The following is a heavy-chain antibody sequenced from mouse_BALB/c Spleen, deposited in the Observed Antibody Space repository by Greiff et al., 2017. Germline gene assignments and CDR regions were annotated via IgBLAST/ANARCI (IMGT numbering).Heavy chain of an antibody. CDR1: GYAFSSYW. Sequence: QVQLQQSGAELVKPGASVKLSCKASGYAFSSYWMNWVKQRPGQGLEWIGQIYPGDGDTNYNGKFKGKATLTADKSSSTAYMQLSSLTSEDSAVYFCASLLTTVYFDYWGQGTTLTVSS. CDR2: IYPGDGDT. V-gene: IGHV1-80*01. J-gene: IGHJ2*01. D-gene: IGHD1-1*01. CDR3: ASLLTTVYFDY.